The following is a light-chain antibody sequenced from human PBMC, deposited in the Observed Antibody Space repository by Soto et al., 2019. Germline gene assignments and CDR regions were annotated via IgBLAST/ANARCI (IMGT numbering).Light chain of an antibody. V-gene: IGKV3-11*01. CDR1: QNIYNH. Sequence: EIVLTQSPATLSSSPGERATLSCRASQNIYNHLAWYQQKPGQAPRLLIYDAASRATGVPARFSGSGSGTDFILTINSLEPEDFAVYYCQQRSVWPLTFGQGTKLDIK. CDR2: DAA. CDR3: QQRSVWPLT. J-gene: IGKJ1*01.